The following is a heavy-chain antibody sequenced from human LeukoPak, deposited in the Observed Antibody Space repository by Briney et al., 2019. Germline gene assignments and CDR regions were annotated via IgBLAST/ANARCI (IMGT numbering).Heavy chain of an antibody. Sequence: GGSLRLSCAASGFTFSNYWMSWVRQAPGKGLVWISRINNDGSNTDYADSVKGRFTISRDNAKNTLYLQMNSLITEDTAVYYCARAPGNWYFNLWGRGTLVTVSS. D-gene: IGHD6-13*01. CDR1: GFTFSNYW. CDR3: ARAPGNWYFNL. CDR2: INNDGSNT. V-gene: IGHV3-74*01. J-gene: IGHJ2*01.